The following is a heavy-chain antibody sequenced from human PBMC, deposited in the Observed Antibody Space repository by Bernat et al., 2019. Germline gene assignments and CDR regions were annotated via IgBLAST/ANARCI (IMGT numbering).Heavy chain of an antibody. Sequence: FSSYWMSWVRQAPGKCLELVANIKPDGSEKWYVDSVKGRFTIFRDNAKNSLSLQMNSLRAEDKAVYYCERGDYYENSGYFSDAFD. V-gene: IGHV3-7*01. J-gene: IGHJ3*02. CDR1: FSSYW. CDR2: IKPDGSEK. CDR3: ERGDYYENSGYFSDAFD. D-gene: IGHD3-22*01.